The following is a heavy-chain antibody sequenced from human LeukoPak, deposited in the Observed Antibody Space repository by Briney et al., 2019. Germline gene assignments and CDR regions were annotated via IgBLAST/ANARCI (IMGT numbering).Heavy chain of an antibody. V-gene: IGHV3-9*01. CDR2: ISWNSGSI. Sequence: GRSLRLSCAASGFTFDDYAMHWVRQAPGKGLEWVSGISWNSGSIGYADSVKGRFTISRDNANNSLYLQMNSLRAEDTALYYCAKGYRGGFWSGYYFDYWGQGTLVTVSS. CDR3: AKGYRGGFWSGYYFDY. J-gene: IGHJ4*02. D-gene: IGHD3-3*01. CDR1: GFTFDDYA.